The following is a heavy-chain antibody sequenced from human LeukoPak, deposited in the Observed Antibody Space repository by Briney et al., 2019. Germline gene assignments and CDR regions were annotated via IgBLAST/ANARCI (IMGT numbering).Heavy chain of an antibody. Sequence: GGSLRLSCSASGFTFSSYEMNWVRQAPGKGLEWVSSISSRGGTIYYADSVKGRFTISRDNAKKSLYLQMNSLRAEDTAVYYCARARLTNYVWGRRTFDIWGQGTMVTISS. CDR3: ARARLTNYVWGRRTFDI. CDR2: ISSRGGTI. CDR1: GFTFSSYE. D-gene: IGHD3-16*01. V-gene: IGHV3-48*03. J-gene: IGHJ3*02.